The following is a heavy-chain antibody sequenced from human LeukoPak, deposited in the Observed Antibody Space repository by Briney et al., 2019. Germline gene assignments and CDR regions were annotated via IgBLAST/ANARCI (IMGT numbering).Heavy chain of an antibody. J-gene: IGHJ4*02. CDR1: GYSFTSYW. D-gene: IGHD6-19*01. Sequence: GESLKISCKGSGYSFTSYWIGWVRQMPGKGLEWMGIIYPGDSDTRYSPSFQGQVTISADKSISTAYLQWSSLKASDTAMYYCASHGWYSSGWYYFDYWGQGTLVTVSS. CDR2: IYPGDSDT. CDR3: ASHGWYSSGWYYFDY. V-gene: IGHV5-51*01.